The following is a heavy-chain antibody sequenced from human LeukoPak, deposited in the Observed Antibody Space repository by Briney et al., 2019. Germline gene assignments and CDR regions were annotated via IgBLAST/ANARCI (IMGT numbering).Heavy chain of an antibody. Sequence: GGSLRLSCAASGFTFSSYGMNWVRQAPGKGLEWVSVIYSGGSTYYADSVKGRFTISRDNSKNTLYLQMNSLRAEDTAVYYCARVIMSAYNWFDPWGQGTLVTVSS. CDR1: GFTFSSYG. CDR2: IYSGGST. J-gene: IGHJ5*02. V-gene: IGHV3-66*01. CDR3: ARVIMSAYNWFDP. D-gene: IGHD3-16*01.